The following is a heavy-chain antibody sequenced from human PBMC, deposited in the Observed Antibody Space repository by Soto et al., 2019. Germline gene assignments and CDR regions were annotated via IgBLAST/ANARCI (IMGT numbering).Heavy chain of an antibody. CDR2: IYHSGTT. V-gene: IGHV4-39*02. Sequence: QLQLQESGPGLVRPSESLSLTCSVSGGSTKTSNTYWGWIRQPPGKGLEWIGYIYHSGTTYYNPSLTGRVTISVHPSKNHFSLKLTSVTAADTAVYYCARSMTGRLLDYWGQGTLVTVSS. CDR1: GGSTKTSNTY. CDR3: ARSMTGRLLDY. D-gene: IGHD4-17*01. J-gene: IGHJ4*02.